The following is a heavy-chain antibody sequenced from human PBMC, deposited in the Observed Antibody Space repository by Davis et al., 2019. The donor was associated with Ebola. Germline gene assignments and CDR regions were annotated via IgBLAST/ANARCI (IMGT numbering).Heavy chain of an antibody. V-gene: IGHV3-30*04. CDR3: AKGAGMDT. Sequence: SLKISCAASGFTFRTYAMHWVRQAPGKGLEWVAVISYDGSNKYYADSVKGRFTISRDNSKNTLYLQMNSLRAEDTAVYYCAKGAGMDTWGQGTLVTVSS. CDR2: ISYDGSNK. CDR1: GFTFRTYA. J-gene: IGHJ4*02. D-gene: IGHD5-18*01.